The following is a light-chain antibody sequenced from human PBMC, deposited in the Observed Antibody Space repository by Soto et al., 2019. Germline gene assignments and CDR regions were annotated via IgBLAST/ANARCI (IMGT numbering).Light chain of an antibody. CDR2: DAS. Sequence: EIVLTHSPATLSLSPGERDTLSCRASQSVSSYLAWYQQKPGQAPRLLIYDASNRATGIPARFSGSGSGTDFTLTISSLEPGDFAVYYCQQRSNWPPITFGQGTRLEIK. J-gene: IGKJ5*01. CDR1: QSVSSY. V-gene: IGKV3-11*01. CDR3: QQRSNWPPIT.